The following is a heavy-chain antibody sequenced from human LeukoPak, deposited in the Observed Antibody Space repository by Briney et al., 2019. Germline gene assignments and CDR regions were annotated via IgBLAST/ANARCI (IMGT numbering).Heavy chain of an antibody. J-gene: IGHJ4*02. D-gene: IGHD3-22*01. Sequence: SETLSLTCTVSGDSVSSSNYYWGWIRQPPGKGLEWIGSIYYSGSTYYNPSLRSRVIISVDTSKNQLSLKLSSVTAADTAAYLCARTYYSDSSAYGYWGQGTLVTVSS. V-gene: IGHV4-39*01. CDR3: ARTYYSDSSAYGY. CDR1: GDSVSSSNYY. CDR2: IYYSGST.